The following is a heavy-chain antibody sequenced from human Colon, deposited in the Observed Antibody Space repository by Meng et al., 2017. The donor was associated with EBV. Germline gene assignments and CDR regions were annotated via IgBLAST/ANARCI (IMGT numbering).Heavy chain of an antibody. CDR3: ARHFINWFDP. Sequence: QGQRPEEGQGVGKRWAALSRTCNCAGSCEGGNNWSWIRKTPGKGLERMGDIYYSGSTNYNTSRKSRVTISVDTSKNQFSLKLSSVTAADTAVYYCARHFINWFDPWGQGTLVTVSS. CDR1: GSCEGGNN. CDR2: IYYSGST. V-gene: IGHV4-59*08. J-gene: IGHJ5*02.